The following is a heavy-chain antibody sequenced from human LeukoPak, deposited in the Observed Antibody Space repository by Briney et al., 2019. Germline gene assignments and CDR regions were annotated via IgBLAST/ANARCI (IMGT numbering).Heavy chain of an antibody. CDR2: IYPGDSDT. Sequence: GESLKISCKGSGSSFTSYWIGWVRQMPGKGLEWMGIIYPGDSDTRYSPSFQGQVTISADKSISTAYLQWSSLRASDTAMYYCARGSYSSSWPFDYWGQGTLVTVSS. CDR3: ARGSYSSSWPFDY. D-gene: IGHD6-13*01. J-gene: IGHJ4*02. V-gene: IGHV5-51*01. CDR1: GSSFTSYW.